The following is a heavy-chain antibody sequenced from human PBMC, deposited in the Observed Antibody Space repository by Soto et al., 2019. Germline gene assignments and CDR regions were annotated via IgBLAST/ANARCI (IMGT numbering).Heavy chain of an antibody. V-gene: IGHV3-15*01. CDR3: TTDAPYYYDSSGLLRQSYYYYGMDV. CDR1: GFTLSNAW. Sequence: GGSLRLSCAASGFTLSNAWVSWVRQAPGKGLEWVGRIKNKFEGATTDYAAPVKGRFTISRDDSKNTLYLQMNSLKTEDTAVYYCTTDAPYYYDSSGLLRQSYYYYGMDVWGQGTTVTVSS. D-gene: IGHD3-22*01. J-gene: IGHJ6*02. CDR2: IKNKFEGATT.